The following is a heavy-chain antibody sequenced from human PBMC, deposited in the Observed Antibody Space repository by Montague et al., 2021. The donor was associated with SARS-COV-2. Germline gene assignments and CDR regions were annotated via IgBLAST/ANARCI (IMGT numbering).Heavy chain of an antibody. CDR2: IKPDLGEK. CDR1: GFTFSSYW. Sequence: SLRLSCAASGFTFSSYWMSWVRQTPVKGLEWVANIKPDLGEKHDXDSXHVLFTISRDNTKNSLNLQMDSLRAEATALSYCARDSRIVGATGGMDVWGQGTTVIVSS. D-gene: IGHD1-26*01. J-gene: IGHJ6*02. V-gene: IGHV3-7*03. CDR3: ARDSRIVGATGGMDV.